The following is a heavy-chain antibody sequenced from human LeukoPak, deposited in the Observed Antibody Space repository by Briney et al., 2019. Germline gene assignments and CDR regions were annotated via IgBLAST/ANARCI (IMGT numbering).Heavy chain of an antibody. D-gene: IGHD6-13*01. Sequence: PGGSLRLSCAASGFTFDDYAMHWVRQAPGKGLEWVSGISWNSGSIGYADSVKGRFTISRDNAKNSLYLQMNSLRAEDTALYYWSKDRSSSWYIGWFDPWGQGNLVTVSS. CDR2: ISWNSGSI. V-gene: IGHV3-9*01. CDR3: SKDRSSSWYIGWFDP. J-gene: IGHJ5*02. CDR1: GFTFDDYA.